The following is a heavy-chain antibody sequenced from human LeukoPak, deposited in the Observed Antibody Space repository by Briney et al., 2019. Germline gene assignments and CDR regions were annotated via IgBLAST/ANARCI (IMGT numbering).Heavy chain of an antibody. J-gene: IGHJ6*03. CDR1: GYTFTRYY. V-gene: IGHV1-46*01. CDR3: ARDPDLVAHSYYYMDF. Sequence: ASVKVSCKASGYTFTRYYMHWVRQAPGQGLEWMGIINPSGGSTNYAQKCQGRVTMTRDTSTSTVYMELSSLRSEDTAVYYCARDPDLVAHSYYYMDFWGQGTTVTVSS. D-gene: IGHD5-12*01. CDR2: INPSGGST.